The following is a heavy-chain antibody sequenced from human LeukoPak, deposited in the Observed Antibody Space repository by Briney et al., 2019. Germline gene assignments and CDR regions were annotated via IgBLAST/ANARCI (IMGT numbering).Heavy chain of an antibody. J-gene: IGHJ4*02. CDR1: GFTFDDYA. D-gene: IGHD5-24*01. CDR3: AKGKMATIDYFGY. CDR2: ISWDGGST. V-gene: IGHV3-43D*03. Sequence: GGSLGLSCAASGFTFDDYAMHWVRQAPGKGLEWVSLISWDGGSTYYADSVKGRFTISRDNSKNSLYLQMNSLRAEDTALYYCAKGKMATIDYFGYWGQGTLVTVSS.